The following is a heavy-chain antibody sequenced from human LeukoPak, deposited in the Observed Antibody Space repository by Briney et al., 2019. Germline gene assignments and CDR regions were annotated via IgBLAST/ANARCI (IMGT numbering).Heavy chain of an antibody. Sequence: RGSLRLSCAASGFTFSSYTMNWVRQAPGNGLHLVSSISSSSTYIFYADSVKGRFTISRDNAKNSLYLQMNSLRAEDTAVYYCARGITSGPRRYDVRNFDYWGQGTPVTVSS. CDR3: ARGITSGPRRYDVRNFDY. CDR1: GFTFSSYT. CDR2: ISSSSTYI. D-gene: IGHD3-3*01. V-gene: IGHV3-21*06. J-gene: IGHJ4*02.